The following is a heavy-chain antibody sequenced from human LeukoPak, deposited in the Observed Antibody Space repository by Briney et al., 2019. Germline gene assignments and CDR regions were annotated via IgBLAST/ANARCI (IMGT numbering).Heavy chain of an antibody. D-gene: IGHD3-22*01. J-gene: IGHJ4*02. Sequence: PGGSLRLSCAASGFTFSSYEMNWVRQAPGKGLEWVSDISSSGSTIYYADSVKGRFTISRDNAKNSLYLQTNSLRAEDTAVYYCARARHPGYDSSGYVDYWGQGTLVTVSS. CDR2: ISSSGSTI. V-gene: IGHV3-48*03. CDR3: ARARHPGYDSSGYVDY. CDR1: GFTFSSYE.